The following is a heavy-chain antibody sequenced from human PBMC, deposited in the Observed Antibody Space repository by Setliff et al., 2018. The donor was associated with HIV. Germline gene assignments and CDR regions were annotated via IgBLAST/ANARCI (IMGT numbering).Heavy chain of an antibody. D-gene: IGHD5-12*01. CDR1: GFTFSTYA. CDR3: ALSGANLFDP. J-gene: IGHJ5*02. V-gene: IGHV3-23*01. CDR2: ISGGGDT. Sequence: PWGSLRLSCAASGFTFSTYAMAWVRQAPGKGLEWVSAISGGGDTYYGDSVKGRFTISRDNSRDTLYLQVNKLRAEDTAVYYCALSGANLFDPWGQGILVTVSS.